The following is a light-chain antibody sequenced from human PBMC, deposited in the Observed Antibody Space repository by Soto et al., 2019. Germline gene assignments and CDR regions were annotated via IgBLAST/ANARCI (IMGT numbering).Light chain of an antibody. CDR3: PQPHTTPRP. CDR1: QSIHTS. CDR2: DST. J-gene: IGKJ1*01. V-gene: IGKV3-11*01. Sequence: FVLTQSPATLSSSPGERATLSCRASQSIHTSLAWYQQKSGKPPRLLIYDSTHRANGVPDRFGGSRSGTEFTLTISRLEPEDFAVYYCPQPHTTPRPFGQGTKVDIK.